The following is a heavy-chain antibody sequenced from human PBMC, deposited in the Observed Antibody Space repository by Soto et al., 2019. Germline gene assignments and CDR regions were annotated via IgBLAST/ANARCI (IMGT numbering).Heavy chain of an antibody. Sequence: TSAVYARYFSGYYWTWIRLAQWKRLEWTGVINHSGSTNENLDFSSRVAISVVTLTTQFSLTLSSVTAADTAVYYCARRRYDFWSGYLNWFDPWGQGTLVTVS. V-gene: IGHV4-34*01. J-gene: IGHJ5*02. CDR2: INHSGST. D-gene: IGHD3-3*01. CDR3: ARRRYDFWSGYLNWFDP. CDR1: ARYFSGYY.